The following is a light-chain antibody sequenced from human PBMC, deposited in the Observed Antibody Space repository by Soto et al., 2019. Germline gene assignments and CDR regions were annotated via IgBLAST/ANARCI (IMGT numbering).Light chain of an antibody. Sequence: DIQMTQSPSSLSASVGDRVTITCQASQDISNYLNWYQQKPVKAPKLLIYDASNLETGVPSRFSERGSCTDFTFTISSMQPEDIATYYCQQYDNLPLSFGGGTMVEIK. CDR3: QQYDNLPLS. J-gene: IGKJ4*01. CDR2: DAS. CDR1: QDISNY. V-gene: IGKV1-33*01.